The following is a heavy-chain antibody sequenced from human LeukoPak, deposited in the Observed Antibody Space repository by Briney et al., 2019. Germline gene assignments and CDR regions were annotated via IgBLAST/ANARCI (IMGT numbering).Heavy chain of an antibody. CDR1: GFTFSDYY. CDR3: ARRSSGWEYNWFDP. CDR2: ISSSGSTI. Sequence: GGSLRLSCAASGFTFSDYYMSWVRQAPGKGLEWVSCISSSGSTIYYADSVKGRFTISRDNAKNSLYLQMNSLRAEDTAVYYCARRSSGWEYNWFDPWGQGTLVTVSS. J-gene: IGHJ5*02. V-gene: IGHV3-11*01. D-gene: IGHD6-19*01.